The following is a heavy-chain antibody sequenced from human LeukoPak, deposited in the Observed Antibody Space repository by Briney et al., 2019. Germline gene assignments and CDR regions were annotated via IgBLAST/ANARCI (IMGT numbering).Heavy chain of an antibody. CDR1: GFTFSSCA. Sequence: GGSLRLSCAASGFTFSSCAMSWVRQAPGKGLEWVSAISGSGGSTYCADSVKGRFTISRDNSKNTLYLQMNSLRAEDTAVYYCAKDRESSTVTNYYFDYWGQGTLVTVSS. D-gene: IGHD4-17*01. V-gene: IGHV3-23*01. CDR3: AKDRESSTVTNYYFDY. J-gene: IGHJ4*02. CDR2: ISGSGGST.